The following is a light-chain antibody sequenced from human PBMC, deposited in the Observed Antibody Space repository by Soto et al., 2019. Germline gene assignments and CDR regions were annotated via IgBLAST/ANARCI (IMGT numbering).Light chain of an antibody. J-gene: IGKJ1*01. V-gene: IGKV3-20*01. CDR3: QQYGSSPRT. Sequence: DIVLTQSPSTLSLSPGERATLSCRASPSVTNYLAWYQQKPGQPPRLLIYGAFSRAAGIPARFSGSGSGTDFTLTISSLEPEDSAVYYCQQYGSSPRTFGQGTKVDIK. CDR1: PSVTNY. CDR2: GAF.